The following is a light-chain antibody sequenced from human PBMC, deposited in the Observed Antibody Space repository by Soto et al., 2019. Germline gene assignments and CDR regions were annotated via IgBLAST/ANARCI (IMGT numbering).Light chain of an antibody. V-gene: IGKV3-11*01. CDR1: QXVSSY. CDR2: DAS. CDR3: QQRSNWPQDLIT. Sequence: EIVXTXSPATLXXXPGXXXXXXXXASQXVSSYLAWYQQKPGQAPRLLIYDASNRATGIPARFSGSGSGTDFTLTISSLEPEDFAVYYCQQRSNWPQDLITFGQGTRLEIK. J-gene: IGKJ5*01.